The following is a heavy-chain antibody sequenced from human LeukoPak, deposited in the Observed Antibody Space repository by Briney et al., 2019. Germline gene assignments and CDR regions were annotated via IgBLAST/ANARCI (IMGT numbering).Heavy chain of an antibody. Sequence: GGSLTLSCAASGFTFSSYWRSWVRQAPGKGLEWVANIKQDGSEKYYVDSVKGRFTISRDNAKNSLYLQMNSLRAEDTAVYYCARVYDFWSGYPLPYFDYWGQGTLVTVSS. D-gene: IGHD3-3*01. CDR1: GFTFSSYW. CDR3: ARVYDFWSGYPLPYFDY. V-gene: IGHV3-7*01. CDR2: IKQDGSEK. J-gene: IGHJ4*02.